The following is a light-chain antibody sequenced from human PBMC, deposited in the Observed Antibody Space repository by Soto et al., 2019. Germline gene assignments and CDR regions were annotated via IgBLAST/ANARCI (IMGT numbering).Light chain of an antibody. J-gene: IGKJ2*01. CDR1: QSVSSN. Sequence: EIVMTQSPATLSVSPGERATLSCRASQSVSSNLAWYQQKPGQAPRLLIYGASTRATVIPARFSGSGSGTEFTLTISSLQSEDFAVYYWQQYNNWPPYNFGQGTKLEIK. CDR3: QQYNNWPPYN. CDR2: GAS. V-gene: IGKV3-15*01.